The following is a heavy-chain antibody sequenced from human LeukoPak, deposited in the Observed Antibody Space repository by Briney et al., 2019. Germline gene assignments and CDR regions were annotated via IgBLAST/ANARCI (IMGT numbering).Heavy chain of an antibody. V-gene: IGHV1-46*01. CDR2: INPSGGST. J-gene: IGHJ4*02. D-gene: IGHD5-18*01. Sequence: ASVKVSCKASGYTFTGYYMHWVRQAPGQGLEWMGWINPSGGSTTYAQKFQGRVSMTRDTSTSTVYMELSSLRSDDSAVYYCARDQGGFSHYWGRGTLVSVSS. CDR1: GYTFTGYY. CDR3: ARDQGGFSHY.